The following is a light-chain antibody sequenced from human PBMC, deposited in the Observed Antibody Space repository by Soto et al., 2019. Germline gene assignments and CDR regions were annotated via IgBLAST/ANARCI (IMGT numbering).Light chain of an antibody. CDR3: QQYQNSPRT. J-gene: IGKJ1*01. CDR1: QSVGGNS. CDR2: DTS. V-gene: IGKV3-20*01. Sequence: ETVLTQSPGTLSLSPGERATVSCRASQSVGGNSLAWYQQRPGQAPRLLIYDTSKRATGIPDRFSGSGSGTDFTLTISRLEPPDFAVYYCQQYQNSPRTFGQGTKVEIK.